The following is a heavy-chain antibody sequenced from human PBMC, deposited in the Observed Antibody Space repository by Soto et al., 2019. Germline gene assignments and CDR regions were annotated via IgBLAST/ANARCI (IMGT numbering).Heavy chain of an antibody. V-gene: IGHV3-23*01. CDR1: GFTFPTYA. Sequence: EVQLLESGGDLVQPGGSLSLSCAASGFTFPTYAMTWVRRAPGKGLEWVSTITHSSDGSYYADSVMGRFTISRDNSKNTLYLQMSGLRAEDTAVYYCARGGPRDGYRDLDYWGQGTQVTVSS. CDR2: ITHSSDGS. D-gene: IGHD5-18*01. CDR3: ARGGPRDGYRDLDY. J-gene: IGHJ4*02.